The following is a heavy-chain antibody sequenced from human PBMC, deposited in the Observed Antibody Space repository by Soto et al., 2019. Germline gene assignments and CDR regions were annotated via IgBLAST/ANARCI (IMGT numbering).Heavy chain of an antibody. J-gene: IGHJ5*02. CDR3: ARVPGP. V-gene: IGHV4-30-4*07. CDR2: IYYSGST. Sequence: QGKGLEWIGYIYYSGSTYYNPSLKSRVTISVDRSKNQFSLKLSSVTAADTAVYYCARVPGPWGQGTLVTVSS.